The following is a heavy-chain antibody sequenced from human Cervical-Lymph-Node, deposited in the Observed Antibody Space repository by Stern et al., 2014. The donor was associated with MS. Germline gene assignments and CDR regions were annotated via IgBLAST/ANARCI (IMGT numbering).Heavy chain of an antibody. V-gene: IGHV3-30*18. CDR3: AKSSSPSHYYYYGMDV. CDR1: GFTFSSYG. Sequence: VQLLESGGGVVQPGRSLRLSCAASGFTFSSYGMHWVRQAPGKGLEWGAVISYDGSNKYYADSVKGRFTISRDNSKNTLYLQMNSLRAEDTALYYCAKSSSPSHYYYYGMDVWGQGTTVTVSS. D-gene: IGHD6-6*01. J-gene: IGHJ6*02. CDR2: ISYDGSNK.